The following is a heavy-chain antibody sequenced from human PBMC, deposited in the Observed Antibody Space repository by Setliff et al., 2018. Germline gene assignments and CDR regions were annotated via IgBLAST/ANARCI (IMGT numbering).Heavy chain of an antibody. CDR1: GYIFSAYY. CDR2: IMPVLRIA. CDR3: VRGPYQSPGSY. D-gene: IGHD2-2*01. V-gene: IGHV1-69*10. Sequence: ASVKVSCKASGYIFSAYYIHWVRQAPGQGLEWMGGIMPVLRIANYAHNFQGRATITADKSTGTAYLEMTGLRSDDTAVYFCVRGPYQSPGSYWGQGTLVTVSS. J-gene: IGHJ4*02.